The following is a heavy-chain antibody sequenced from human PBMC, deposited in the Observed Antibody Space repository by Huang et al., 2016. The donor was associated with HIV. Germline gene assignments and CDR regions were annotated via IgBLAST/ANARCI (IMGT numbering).Heavy chain of an antibody. V-gene: IGHV1-2*02. Sequence: QVQLVQSGAEVKKPGASVKVSCKPSGYTFADYFIHWVRQAPGQGLEWMAWLNPKNGATNYAQKFLGRVTVTGDTSINTAYMEVSGLTYDDTANYYCTRDGVAPDEEFDYWGQGTLIIVSS. D-gene: IGHD5-12*01. J-gene: IGHJ4*02. CDR3: TRDGVAPDEEFDY. CDR1: GYTFADYF. CDR2: LNPKNGAT.